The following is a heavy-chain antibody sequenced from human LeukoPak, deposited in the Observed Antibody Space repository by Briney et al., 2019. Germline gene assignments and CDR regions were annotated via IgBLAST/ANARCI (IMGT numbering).Heavy chain of an antibody. V-gene: IGHV1-2*02. CDR1: GYTFTSYY. D-gene: IGHD3-22*01. CDR3: ATSRYYDSGELDY. J-gene: IGHJ4*02. CDR2: INPNSGGT. Sequence: ASVKVSCKASGYTFTSYYMHWVRQAPGPGLEWMGWINPNSGGTNYAQKFQGRVTMTRDTSISTAYMELSRLRSDDTAVYYCATSRYYDSGELDYWGQGTLVTVSS.